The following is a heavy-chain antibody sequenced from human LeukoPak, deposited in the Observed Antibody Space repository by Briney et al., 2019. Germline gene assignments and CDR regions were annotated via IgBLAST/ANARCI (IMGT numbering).Heavy chain of an antibody. J-gene: IGHJ6*02. CDR2: IYYSGST. D-gene: IGHD3-10*01. V-gene: IGHV4-39*01. Sequence: PSETLSLTCTVSGGSISSSSYSWGWIRQPPGKGLEWIGSIYYSGSTYYNPSLKSRVTISVDTSKNQFSLKLSSVTAADTAVYYCARRGEGSWFGELLYHYGMDVWGQGTTVTVSS. CDR3: ARRGEGSWFGELLYHYGMDV. CDR1: GGSISSSSYS.